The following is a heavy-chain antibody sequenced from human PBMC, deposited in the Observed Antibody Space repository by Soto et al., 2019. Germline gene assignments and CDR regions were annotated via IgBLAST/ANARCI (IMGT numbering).Heavy chain of an antibody. D-gene: IGHD1-26*01. CDR3: GGGDSGSYYFFDY. V-gene: IGHV1-3*01. J-gene: IGHJ4*02. CDR2: INAGNGNT. Sequence: ASVKVSCKASGYTFTSYAIHWVRQAPGQRLEWMAWINAGNGNTKYSQKFQGRVTITRDTSTSTAYMELSSLRSEDTAVYYCGGGDSGSYYFFDYGGQGSLVTVSS. CDR1: GYTFTSYA.